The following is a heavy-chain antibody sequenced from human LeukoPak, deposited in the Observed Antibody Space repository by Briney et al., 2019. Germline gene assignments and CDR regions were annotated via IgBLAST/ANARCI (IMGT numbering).Heavy chain of an antibody. CDR2: IIPIFGTA. V-gene: IGHV1-69*13. CDR1: GGTFSSYA. CDR3: ARGGGAVTTFDY. Sequence: SVKVSCKASGGTFSSYAISWVRQAPGQGLEWMGGIIPIFGTANYAQKLQGRVTITADESTSTAYMELSSLRSEDTAVYYCARGGGAVTTFDYWGQGTLVTVSS. D-gene: IGHD4-17*01. J-gene: IGHJ4*02.